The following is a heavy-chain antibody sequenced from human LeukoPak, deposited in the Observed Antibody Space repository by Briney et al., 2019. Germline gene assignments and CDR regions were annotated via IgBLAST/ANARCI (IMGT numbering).Heavy chain of an antibody. Sequence: PGGSLRLSCAASGFTFSTYGMHWVRQAPGKGLEWVTFIWYDGRNKYYTDSVKGRFTISRDNSKNTLYLQMNSLRAEDTAVYYCARDLIDLGTTAYYFDYWGQGSLVTVSS. J-gene: IGHJ4*02. D-gene: IGHD1-14*01. CDR3: ARDLIDLGTTAYYFDY. CDR2: IWYDGRNK. V-gene: IGHV3-30*02. CDR1: GFTFSTYG.